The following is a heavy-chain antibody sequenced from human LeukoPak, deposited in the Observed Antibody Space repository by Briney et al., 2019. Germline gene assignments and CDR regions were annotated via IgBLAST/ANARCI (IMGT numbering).Heavy chain of an antibody. J-gene: IGHJ4*02. D-gene: IGHD6-13*01. V-gene: IGHV4-39*01. CDR1: GGSISSSSYY. CDR2: IYYSGST. CDR3: ARHPGKYSSSWYYFDY. Sequence: KPSETLSLTCTVSGGSISSSSYYWGWIRQPPGKGLEWIGSIYYSGSTYYNPSLKSRVTISVDTSKNQFSLKLSCVTAADTAVYYCARHPGKYSSSWYYFDYWGQGTLVTVSS.